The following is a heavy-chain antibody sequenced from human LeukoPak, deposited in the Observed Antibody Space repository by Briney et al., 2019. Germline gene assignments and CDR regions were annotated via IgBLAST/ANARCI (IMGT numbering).Heavy chain of an antibody. CDR2: IKEDGSEK. V-gene: IGHV3-7*01. CDR3: ARDLRSIAVVYYFDY. J-gene: IGHJ4*02. D-gene: IGHD6-19*01. CDR1: GFTFSSYW. Sequence: GGSLRLSCAASGFTFSSYWMTWVRQAPGKGLEWVANIKEDGSEKYYVDSVKGRFTISRDNAKNSLYLQMNSLRAEDTAVYYCARDLRSIAVVYYFDYWGQGTLVTVSS.